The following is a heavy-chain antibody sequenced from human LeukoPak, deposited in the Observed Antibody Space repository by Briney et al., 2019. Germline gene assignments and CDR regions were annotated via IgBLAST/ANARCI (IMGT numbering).Heavy chain of an antibody. CDR2: ISSSGSTI. J-gene: IGHJ4*02. CDR1: GFTFSDYY. CDR3: ARPGRYSSSSAGGLRY. V-gene: IGHV3-11*04. D-gene: IGHD6-6*01. Sequence: GGSLRLSCAASGFTFSDYYMSWIRQAPGKGLEWVSYISSSGSTIYYADSVKGRFTISRDNAKNSLYLQMNSLRAEDTAVYYCARPGRYSSSSAGGLRYWGQGTLVTVSS.